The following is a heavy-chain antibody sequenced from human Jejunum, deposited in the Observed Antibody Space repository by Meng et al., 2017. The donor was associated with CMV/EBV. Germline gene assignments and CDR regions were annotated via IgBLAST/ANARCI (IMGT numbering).Heavy chain of an antibody. Sequence: SGFTFRPYTLRWVHQGPGKGLEWVSRIRGSDGRPSSADSVRGRFTISRDISQNTLYLQMNSLRAEDTAIYHCVKGATFGVTAPDYWGQGTLVTVSS. CDR1: GFTFRPYT. J-gene: IGHJ4*02. CDR3: VKGATFGVTAPDY. D-gene: IGHD3-3*01. CDR2: IRGSDGRP. V-gene: IGHV3-23*01.